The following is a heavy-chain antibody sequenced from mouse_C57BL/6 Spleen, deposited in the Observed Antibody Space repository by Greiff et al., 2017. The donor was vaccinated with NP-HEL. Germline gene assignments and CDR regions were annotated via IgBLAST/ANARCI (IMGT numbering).Heavy chain of an antibody. CDR3: ARSGYYGSRGYYFDY. CDR2: IDPSDSAT. J-gene: IGHJ2*01. CDR1: GYTFTSYW. V-gene: IGHV1-52*01. D-gene: IGHD1-1*01. Sequence: VQLQQSGAELVRPGSSVKLSCKASGYTFTSYWMHWVKQRPIQGLEWIGNIDPSDSATHYNQKFKDKATLTVDKSSSTAYMQLSSLTSEDSAVYYCARSGYYGSRGYYFDYWGQGTTLTVSS.